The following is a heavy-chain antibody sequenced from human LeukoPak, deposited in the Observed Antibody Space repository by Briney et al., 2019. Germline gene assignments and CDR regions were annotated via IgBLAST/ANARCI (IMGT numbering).Heavy chain of an antibody. CDR3: ARRWAYYDFWSGSPQDGFDY. CDR1: GYTFTSYD. D-gene: IGHD3-3*01. J-gene: IGHJ4*02. Sequence: ASVKVSCKXSGYTFTSYDINWVRQATGQGLEWMGWMNPNSGNTGYAQKFQGRVTITRNTSISTAYMELSSLRSEDTAVYYCARRWAYYDFWSGSPQDGFDYWGQGTLVTVSS. V-gene: IGHV1-8*03. CDR2: MNPNSGNT.